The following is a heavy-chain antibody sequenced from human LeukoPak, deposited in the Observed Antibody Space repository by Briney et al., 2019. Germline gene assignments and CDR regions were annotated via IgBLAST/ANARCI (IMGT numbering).Heavy chain of an antibody. CDR3: ARLRAFDV. CDR1: GFTFSTYW. J-gene: IGHJ3*01. CDR2: IKEDGSEK. V-gene: IGHV3-7*05. Sequence: PGGSLRLSCAASGFTFSTYWMSWVRQAPGRGLEWVANIKEDGSEKHCVDSVKGQFTISRDNAKNSLYLQMNSLRAEDTAVYFCARLRAFDVWGQGTMVTVSS.